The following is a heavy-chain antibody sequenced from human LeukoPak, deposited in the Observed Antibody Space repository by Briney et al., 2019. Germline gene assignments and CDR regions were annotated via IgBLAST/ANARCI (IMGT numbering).Heavy chain of an antibody. J-gene: IGHJ4*02. D-gene: IGHD3-22*01. CDR1: GGTFSSYA. V-gene: IGHV1-69*05. Sequence: SVKVSCKASGGTFSSYAISWVRQAPGQGLEWMGGIIPIFGTANYAQKFQGRVTITTDESTSTAYMELSSLRSEDTAVYYCARAAGKGYYDSSCYPYWGQGTLVTVSS. CDR2: IIPIFGTA. CDR3: ARAAGKGYYDSSCYPY.